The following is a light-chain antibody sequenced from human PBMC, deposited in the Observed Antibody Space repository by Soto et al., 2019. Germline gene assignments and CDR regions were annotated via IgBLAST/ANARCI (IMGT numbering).Light chain of an antibody. J-gene: IGKJ1*01. CDR3: QQRSNWPKT. CDR2: DAS. V-gene: IGKV3-11*01. Sequence: VLTQSPATLSLSPGERATLSCRASQSVSSYLAWYQQKPGQAPRLLIYDASNRATGIPARFSGSGSGTDFTLTISSLEPEDFAVYYCQQRSNWPKTFGQGTKV. CDR1: QSVSSY.